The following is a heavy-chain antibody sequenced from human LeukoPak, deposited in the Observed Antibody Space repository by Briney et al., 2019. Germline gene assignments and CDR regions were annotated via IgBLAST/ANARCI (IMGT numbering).Heavy chain of an antibody. D-gene: IGHD2-2*01. CDR3: AIGYCSRTSCSWPSFDY. V-gene: IGHV1-8*01. CDR1: GYTFTLYD. CDR2: MTPNSGNT. Sequence: ASVNVSYEASGYTFTLYDINWVRQATGQGLEWMGCMTPNSGNTGYAQKFQGRVTMTRNTSIRTSYMELSSLRSEDTAVYYCAIGYCSRTSCSWPSFDYWGQGTLVTGSS. J-gene: IGHJ4*02.